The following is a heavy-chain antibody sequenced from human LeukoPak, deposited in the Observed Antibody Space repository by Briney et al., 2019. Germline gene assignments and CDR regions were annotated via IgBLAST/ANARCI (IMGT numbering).Heavy chain of an antibody. J-gene: IGHJ5*02. CDR2: IIPIFGTA. Sequence: SVKVSCKASGGTFSSYAISWVRQAPGQGLEWMGGIIPIFGTANYAQKFQGRVTITADESTSTAYMELSSLRSEDTAVYYCAREAPSYGSGSYYNPPGANWFDPWGQGTLVTVSS. V-gene: IGHV1-69*13. CDR1: GGTFSSYA. CDR3: AREAPSYGSGSYYNPPGANWFDP. D-gene: IGHD3-10*01.